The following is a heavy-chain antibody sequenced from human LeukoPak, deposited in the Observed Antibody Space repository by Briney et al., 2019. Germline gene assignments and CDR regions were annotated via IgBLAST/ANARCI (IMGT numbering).Heavy chain of an antibody. D-gene: IGHD6-13*01. CDR1: GFKFSSYE. CDR3: GRGDYSSSWYLDH. CDR2: ISTSGSTI. J-gene: IGHJ4*02. V-gene: IGHV3-48*03. Sequence: GGSLRLSCAASGFKFSSYEMIWVRQAPGKGLEWISYISTSGSTIYYGDSVEGRFTISRDDAKNSLYLQMNSLRAEDTAVYYCGRGDYSSSWYLDHWGQGTLVTVSS.